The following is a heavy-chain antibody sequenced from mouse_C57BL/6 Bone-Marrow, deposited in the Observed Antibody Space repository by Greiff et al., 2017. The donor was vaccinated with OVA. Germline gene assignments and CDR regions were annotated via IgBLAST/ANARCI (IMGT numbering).Heavy chain of an antibody. CDR1: GYSITSGYY. CDR2: ISYDGSN. Sequence: EVQLQESGPGLVKPSQSLSLTCSVTGYSITSGYYWNWIRQFPGNKLEWMGYISYDGSNNYNPSLKNRISITRDTSKNQFFLKLNSVTTEDTATYYCARVYYDYPWFAYWGQGTLVTVSA. J-gene: IGHJ3*01. V-gene: IGHV3-6*01. D-gene: IGHD2-4*01. CDR3: ARVYYDYPWFAY.